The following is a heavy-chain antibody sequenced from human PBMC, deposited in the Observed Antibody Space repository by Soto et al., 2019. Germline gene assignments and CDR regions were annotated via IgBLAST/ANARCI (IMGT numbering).Heavy chain of an antibody. CDR2: ISSSGSTI. Sequence: GGSLRLSCAASGFTFSSYEMIWVRQAPGKGLEWVSFISSSGSTIYYADSVKGRFSISRDNAKNSLYLQMNSLRAEDTAVYFCARAQGDWLLDYWGQEPWSPSP. CDR1: GFTFSSYE. V-gene: IGHV3-48*03. CDR3: ARAQGDWLLDY. J-gene: IGHJ4*01. D-gene: IGHD3-9*01.